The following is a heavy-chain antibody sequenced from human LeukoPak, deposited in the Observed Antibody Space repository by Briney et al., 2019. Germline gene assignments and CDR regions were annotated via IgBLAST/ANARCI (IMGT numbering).Heavy chain of an antibody. V-gene: IGHV4-38-2*01. CDR1: GYSISSGYY. Sequence: SETLSLTCAVSGYSISSGYYWGWIRPPPGKGLEWIGSIYHSGSTYYNPSLKSRVTISVDTSKNQFSLKLSSVTAADTAVYYCAGAVVVVPAAIIDNWFDPWGQGTLVTVSS. CDR3: AGAVVVVPAAIIDNWFDP. CDR2: IYHSGST. J-gene: IGHJ5*02. D-gene: IGHD2-2*01.